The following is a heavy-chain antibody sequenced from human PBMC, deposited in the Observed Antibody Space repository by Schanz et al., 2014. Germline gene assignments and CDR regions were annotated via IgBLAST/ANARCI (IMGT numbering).Heavy chain of an antibody. D-gene: IGHD2-21*01. J-gene: IGHJ3*01. CDR1: GFTFRRYG. V-gene: IGHV3-23*04. Sequence: VQLVESGGGVAQPGGSLRLSCVASGFTFRRYGMSWVRQAPGKGLEWVSVIAGDGGGPNYVDSVKGRFTISRDNSKNTLYLHMNSLRVEDTAVYYCAPLDDCGGGCPINDAFDVWGQGTMVTVSS. CDR3: APLDDCGGGCPINDAFDV. CDR2: IAGDGGGP.